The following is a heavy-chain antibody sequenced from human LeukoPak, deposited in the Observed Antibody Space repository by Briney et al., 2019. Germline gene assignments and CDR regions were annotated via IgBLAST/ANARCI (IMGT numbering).Heavy chain of an antibody. V-gene: IGHV3-21*01. Sequence: GGSLRLSCAASGFTFSSYSMNWVRQAPGKGLEWVSSTSSSSSYIYYADSVKGRFTISRDNAKNSLYLQMNSLRAEDTAVYYCARDDYSSSWYVVDYWGQGTLVTVSS. J-gene: IGHJ4*02. CDR2: TSSSSSYI. D-gene: IGHD6-13*01. CDR1: GFTFSSYS. CDR3: ARDDYSSSWYVVDY.